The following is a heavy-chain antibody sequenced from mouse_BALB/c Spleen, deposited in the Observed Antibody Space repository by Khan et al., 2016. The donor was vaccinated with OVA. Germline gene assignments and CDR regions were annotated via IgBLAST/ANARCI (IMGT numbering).Heavy chain of an antibody. CDR3: ARIKKIVATYFDY. CDR1: GYTFTSYW. D-gene: IGHD1-1*01. CDR2: TNPTNGRT. V-gene: IGHV1S81*02. J-gene: IGHJ2*01. Sequence: QVQLKESGAELVKAGASVKMSCKASGYTFTSYWMHWVKQRLGQGLEWFAETNPTNGRTYYNEKFKSKATLTVDKSSSTAYMLLSGPTFEDSAVYYGARIKKIVATYFDYWGQGTTLTVSS.